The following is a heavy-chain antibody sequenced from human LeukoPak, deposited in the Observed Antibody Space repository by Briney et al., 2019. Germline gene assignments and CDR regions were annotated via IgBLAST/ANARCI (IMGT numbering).Heavy chain of an antibody. J-gene: IGHJ4*02. CDR3: ARHEFGSGWYVVDY. CDR1: GYSFPSYW. CDR2: IDPSDSYT. D-gene: IGHD6-19*01. Sequence: GESLKISCKGSGYSFPSYWIGWVRQLPGKGLEWMGRIDPSDSYTNYSPSLQGHVTISADKSISTAYLQWSSLKASDTAMYYCARHEFGSGWYVVDYWGQGTLVTVSS. V-gene: IGHV5-10-1*01.